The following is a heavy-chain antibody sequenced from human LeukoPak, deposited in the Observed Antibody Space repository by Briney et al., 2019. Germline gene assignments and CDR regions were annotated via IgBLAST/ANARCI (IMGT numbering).Heavy chain of an antibody. CDR1: GDSISRSSYS. CDR3: ARGRGY. V-gene: IGHV4-39*07. CDR2: IYYSGSA. Sequence: SETLSLTCTVSGDSISRSSYSWGWIRQPPGKGLEWIGHIYYSGSAYYNPSLKSRVTISVDTSKNQFSLNLSSVTAADTALYYCARGRGYWGQGSLVTVSS. J-gene: IGHJ4*02.